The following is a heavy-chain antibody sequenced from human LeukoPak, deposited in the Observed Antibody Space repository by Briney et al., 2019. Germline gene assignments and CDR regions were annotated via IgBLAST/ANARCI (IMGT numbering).Heavy chain of an antibody. CDR1: GFTFSIYS. J-gene: IGHJ4*02. Sequence: TGGSLRLSCVASGFTFSIYSMNWVRQAPGKGLEWVSSISTSSSYIYYADSVKGRFTISRDNAKNSLYLQMNSLRAEDTAVYYCAREDFWSGLRVFDYWGQGTLVTVSS. CDR2: ISTSSSYI. V-gene: IGHV3-21*01. CDR3: AREDFWSGLRVFDY. D-gene: IGHD3-3*01.